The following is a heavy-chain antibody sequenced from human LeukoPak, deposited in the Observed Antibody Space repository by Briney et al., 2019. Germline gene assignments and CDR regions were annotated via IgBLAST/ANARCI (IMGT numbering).Heavy chain of an antibody. V-gene: IGHV1-8*03. Sequence: ASVKVSCKASGYTFTTYDINWVRQATGQGLEWMGWMNPNSGNTGYAQKFQGRVTITRNTSISTAYMELSSLRSEDTAVYYCAREYYYDTTAGGIFDCWGQGTLVTVSS. J-gene: IGHJ4*02. CDR3: AREYYYDTTAGGIFDC. CDR2: MNPNSGNT. CDR1: GYTFTTYD. D-gene: IGHD3-22*01.